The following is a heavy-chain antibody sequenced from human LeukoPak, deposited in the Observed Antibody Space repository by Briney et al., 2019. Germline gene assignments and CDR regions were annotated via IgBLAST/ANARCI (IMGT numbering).Heavy chain of an antibody. D-gene: IGHD3-22*01. J-gene: IGHJ4*02. CDR1: GYTFTSYG. CDR2: ISAYNGNT. Sequence: GASAKVSCKASGYTFTSYGISWVRQAPGQGLEWMGWISAYNGNTNYAQKLQGRVTMTTDTSTSTAYMELRSLRSDDTAVYYCARGGDYYDSSGYYQIDYWGQGTLVTVSS. V-gene: IGHV1-18*01. CDR3: ARGGDYYDSSGYYQIDY.